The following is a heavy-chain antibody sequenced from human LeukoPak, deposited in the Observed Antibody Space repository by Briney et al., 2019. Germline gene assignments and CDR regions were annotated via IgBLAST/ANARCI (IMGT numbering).Heavy chain of an antibody. D-gene: IGHD2/OR15-2a*01. J-gene: IGHJ6*03. CDR1: GYTFTGYY. CDR2: INPNSGGT. Sequence: GASVKVSCKASGYTFTGYYVHWLRQAPGQGLEWMGRINPNSGGTNYAQKFQGRVTMTRDTSISTAYMELSRLRSDDTAVYYCARETTLTGRYFYYYMDVWGKGTTVTVSS. CDR3: ARETTLTGRYFYYYMDV. V-gene: IGHV1-2*06.